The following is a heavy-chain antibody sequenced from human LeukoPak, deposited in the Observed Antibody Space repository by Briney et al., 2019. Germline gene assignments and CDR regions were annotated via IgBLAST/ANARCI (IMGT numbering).Heavy chain of an antibody. CDR3: ARETWKGIPVAVATTRRGYFDY. V-gene: IGHV3-30*04. D-gene: IGHD2-15*01. J-gene: IGHJ4*02. CDR1: GFTFNNDA. CDR2: ISYDGSNQ. Sequence: GGSLRLSCAASGFTFNNDAMNWVRQAPGKGLEWVAVISYDGSNQYYADSVKGRFTISRDNSKNTLYLQMNSLRAEDTAVYYCARETWKGIPVAVATTRRGYFDYWGQGALVTVSS.